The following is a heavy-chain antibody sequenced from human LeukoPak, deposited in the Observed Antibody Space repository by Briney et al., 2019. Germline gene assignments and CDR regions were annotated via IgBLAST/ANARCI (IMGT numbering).Heavy chain of an antibody. CDR1: GFTFSGSA. D-gene: IGHD6-6*01. CDR3: AKDSSSSSGYYYYYMDV. Sequence: PGGSLRLSCAASGFTFSGSAMHWVRQASGKGLEWVGRIRSKANSYATAYAASVKGRFTISRDNAKNSLYLQMSSLRAEDTAVYYCAKDSSSSSGYYYYYMDVWGKGTTVTVSS. CDR2: IRSKANSYAT. J-gene: IGHJ6*03. V-gene: IGHV3-73*01.